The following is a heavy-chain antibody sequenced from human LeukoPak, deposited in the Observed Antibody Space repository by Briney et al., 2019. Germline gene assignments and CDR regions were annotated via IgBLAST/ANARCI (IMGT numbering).Heavy chain of an antibody. D-gene: IGHD2-21*02. Sequence: SETLSLTCAVYGGSFSGYYWSWIRQPPGKGLEWIGEINHSGGTNYNPSLKSRVTISVDTSKNQFSLKLSSVTAADTAVYYCARVLRHMVVVTAIPYWFDPWGQGTLVTVSS. J-gene: IGHJ5*02. CDR2: INHSGGT. V-gene: IGHV4-34*01. CDR3: ARVLRHMVVVTAIPYWFDP. CDR1: GGSFSGYY.